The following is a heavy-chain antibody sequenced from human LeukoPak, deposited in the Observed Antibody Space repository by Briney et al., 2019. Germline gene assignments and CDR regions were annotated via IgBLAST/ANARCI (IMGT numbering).Heavy chain of an antibody. J-gene: IGHJ4*02. V-gene: IGHV1-18*01. Sequence: ASVKVSCKASGYTFTSYGISWVRQAPGQGLEWMGWISAYNGDTKYAQNLQGRVTMTTDTSTSTAYMELRSLRSDDTAVYFCARDPRKTSNWYARGAFDYWGQGTLVTVSS. CDR2: ISAYNGDT. CDR3: ARDPRKTSNWYARGAFDY. CDR1: GYTFTSYG. D-gene: IGHD1-14*01.